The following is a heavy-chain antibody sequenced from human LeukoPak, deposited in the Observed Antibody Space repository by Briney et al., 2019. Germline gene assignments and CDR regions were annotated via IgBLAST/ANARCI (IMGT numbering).Heavy chain of an antibody. CDR3: ASEGPRTAAGKGHY. V-gene: IGHV3-30*02. Sequence: GGSLRLSCAASGFTFSSYGMHWVRQAPGKGLEWVAFIRYDGSNKYFADSVKGRFTISRDNSKNTLYLQMNSLRAEDTAVYYCASEGPRTAAGKGHYWGQGTLVTVSS. J-gene: IGHJ4*02. CDR2: IRYDGSNK. D-gene: IGHD6-13*01. CDR1: GFTFSSYG.